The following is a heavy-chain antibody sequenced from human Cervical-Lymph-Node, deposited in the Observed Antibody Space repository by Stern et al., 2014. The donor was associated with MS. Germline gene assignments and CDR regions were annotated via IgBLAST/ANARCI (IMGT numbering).Heavy chain of an antibody. CDR2: VYYDGSKK. J-gene: IGHJ1*01. CDR3: AKERVEYYDDRDKRGYFQH. V-gene: IGHV3-30-3*01. D-gene: IGHD3-22*01. CDR1: GFIFSNYA. Sequence: QVQLVQSGGGVVQPGRSLRLSCAASGFIFSNYAMHWVRQAPGKGLEWVAVVYYDGSKKYYADSVKGRLTISRDNSKNTLYLQMDSLSAEDTAVYYCAKERVEYYDDRDKRGYFQHWGQGTLVTVSS.